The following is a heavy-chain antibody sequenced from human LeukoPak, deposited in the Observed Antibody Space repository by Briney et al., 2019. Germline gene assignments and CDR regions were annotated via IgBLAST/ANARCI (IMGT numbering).Heavy chain of an antibody. CDR3: AKGESITMIVAVGSGMDV. V-gene: IGHV3-23*01. CDR2: ISGSGGST. CDR1: GFTFSSYA. D-gene: IGHD3-22*01. J-gene: IGHJ6*02. Sequence: GGSLRLSCAASGFTFSSYAMSWVRQAPGKGLEWVSAISGSGGSTYYADSVKGRFTISRDNSKNTLYLQMNSLRAEDTAVYYCAKGESITMIVAVGSGMDVWGQGTTVTVSS.